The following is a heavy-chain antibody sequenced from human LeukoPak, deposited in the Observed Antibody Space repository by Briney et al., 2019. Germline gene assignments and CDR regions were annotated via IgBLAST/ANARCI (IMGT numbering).Heavy chain of an antibody. J-gene: IGHJ4*02. Sequence: PSETLSLTCTVSGDSLSTYYWSWIRQPPGKGLEWIGYIYSTGSTDYSPSLKSRITVSIDTSKNQFSLKLSSVTAADTAVYYCARVSLGYRYGNFDSWGQGTLVTVPS. V-gene: IGHV4-59*01. CDR2: IYSTGST. D-gene: IGHD5-18*01. CDR1: GDSLSTYY. CDR3: ARVSLGYRYGNFDS.